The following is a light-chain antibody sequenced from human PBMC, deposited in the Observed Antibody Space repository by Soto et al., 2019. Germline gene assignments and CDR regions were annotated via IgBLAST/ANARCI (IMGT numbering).Light chain of an antibody. CDR1: QGISND. J-gene: IGKJ1*01. CDR3: LQDYNYPRT. Sequence: AIQMTQSPSSLSASVGDRVTITCRASQGISNDVGWYQQKPGRAPKLLIYAASHLQSGVPSRFSGSGSGTDFSLTISSLQPEDAATYFCLQDYNYPRTFGRGTRVEIK. V-gene: IGKV1-6*01. CDR2: AAS.